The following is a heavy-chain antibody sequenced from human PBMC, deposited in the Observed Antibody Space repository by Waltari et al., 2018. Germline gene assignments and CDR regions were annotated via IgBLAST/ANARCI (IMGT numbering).Heavy chain of an antibody. Sequence: EVQLVESGGDLVQPGGSLRLSCAVSGITFSSSWMHWVRQAPGTGLVWASRINTDGSITIYADSVRGRFTISRDNAKNTLYLQMNSLRVDDSAVYYCTRGVAEGFDPWGQGTLVTVSS. CDR2: INTDGSIT. V-gene: IGHV3-74*01. D-gene: IGHD2-15*01. CDR1: GITFSSSW. CDR3: TRGVAEGFDP. J-gene: IGHJ5*02.